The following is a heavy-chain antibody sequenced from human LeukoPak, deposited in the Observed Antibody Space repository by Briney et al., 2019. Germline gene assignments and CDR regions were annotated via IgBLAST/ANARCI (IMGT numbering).Heavy chain of an antibody. J-gene: IGHJ4*02. CDR1: GYTFTGYY. CDR2: INPNSGGT. CDR3: ARPRGRANWNYDY. V-gene: IGHV1-2*02. D-gene: IGHD1-7*01. Sequence: ASVKVSCKASGYTFTGYYMHWVRQAPGQGLEWMGWINPNSGGTNYAQKFQGRVTMTRDTSISTAYMELSRLRSDDTAVYYCARPRGRANWNYDYWGQGTLVTVSS.